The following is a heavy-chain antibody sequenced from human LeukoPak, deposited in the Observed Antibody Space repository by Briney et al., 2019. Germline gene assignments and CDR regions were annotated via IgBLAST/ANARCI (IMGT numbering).Heavy chain of an antibody. V-gene: IGHV3-30*04. CDR1: GFTFGDYA. CDR3: AKGRYHLATVTLLDY. J-gene: IGHJ4*02. CDR2: ISYDGPNK. D-gene: IGHD4-17*01. Sequence: GGSLRLSCTASGFTFGDYAMSWVRQAPGKGLEWVAVISYDGPNKYYADSVKGRFTISKDNSKNTLYLQMNSLRAEDSAVYYCAKGRYHLATVTLLDYWGQGTLVTVSS.